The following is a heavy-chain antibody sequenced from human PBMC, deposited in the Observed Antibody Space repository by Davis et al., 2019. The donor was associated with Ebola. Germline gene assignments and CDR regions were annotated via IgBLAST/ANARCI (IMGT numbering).Heavy chain of an antibody. CDR2: IYSGGST. J-gene: IGHJ6*02. V-gene: IGHV3-53*01. D-gene: IGHD4-17*01. CDR1: GFTFTSYW. CDR3: ARDYGDYAEGYYYYYGMDV. Sequence: GESLKISCAASGFTFTSYWMSWVRQAPGQGLAWVSVIYSGGSTYYADSVKGRFTISRDNSKNTLYLQMNSLRAEDTAVYYCARDYGDYAEGYYYYYGMDVWGQGTTVTVSS.